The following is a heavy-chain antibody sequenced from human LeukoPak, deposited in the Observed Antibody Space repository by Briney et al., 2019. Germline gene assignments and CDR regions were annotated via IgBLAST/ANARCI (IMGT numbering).Heavy chain of an antibody. Sequence: GGSLRLSCAASGFTFSNAWMRWVRQAPGKGLEWVGGIKSKTDGGTTDYAAPVKGRFTISRDDSKNTLNLQMNSLKTEDTAVYYCATGISRALLWFGESMDVWGQGTTVTVTS. CDR2: IKSKTDGGTT. D-gene: IGHD3-10*01. J-gene: IGHJ6*02. V-gene: IGHV3-15*01. CDR3: ATGISRALLWFGESMDV. CDR1: GFTFSNAW.